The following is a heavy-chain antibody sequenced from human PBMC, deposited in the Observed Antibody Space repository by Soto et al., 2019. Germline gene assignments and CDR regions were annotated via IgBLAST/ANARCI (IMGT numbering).Heavy chain of an antibody. V-gene: IGHV1-2*04. J-gene: IGHJ3*02. CDR3: ARVRGSNWYYAFDI. CDR2: INPNSGGT. CDR1: GYTFTSYY. Sequence: PVKVSSKASGYTFTSYYSHWVRHAPGQGFEWMGWINPNSGGTRYAQKFQGWVTMTRDTSISTAYMELSRLTSADTAVYYCARVRGSNWYYAFDIWGQGTTVTVSS. D-gene: IGHD6-13*01.